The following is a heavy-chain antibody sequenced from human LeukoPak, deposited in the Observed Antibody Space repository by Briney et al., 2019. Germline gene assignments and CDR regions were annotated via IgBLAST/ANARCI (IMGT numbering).Heavy chain of an antibody. CDR1: GGTFSSYA. V-gene: IGHV1-69*13. CDR2: IIPIFGTA. D-gene: IGHD5-12*01. Sequence: ASVKVSCKASGGTFSSYAISWVRQAPGQGLEWMGGIIPIFGTANYAQKFQGRVTITADESTSTAYMELSRLRSDDTAVYYCARVEPGGGYDLAYWGQGTLVTVSS. J-gene: IGHJ4*02. CDR3: ARVEPGGGYDLAY.